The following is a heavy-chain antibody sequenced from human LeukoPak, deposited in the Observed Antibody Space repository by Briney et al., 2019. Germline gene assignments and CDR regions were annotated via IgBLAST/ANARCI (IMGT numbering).Heavy chain of an antibody. D-gene: IGHD6-19*01. CDR2: IFSDASST. J-gene: IGHJ4*02. Sequence: GGSLRLSCAASGFTFSSYWMHWVRQAPGKGLVWVSRIFSDASSTNYADSVKGRFTITRDNAKNTLYLQMNSLRADDTAVYYCARVLPNSGRYFDYWGKGTLVTVSS. CDR3: ARVLPNSGRYFDY. V-gene: IGHV3-74*01. CDR1: GFTFSSYW.